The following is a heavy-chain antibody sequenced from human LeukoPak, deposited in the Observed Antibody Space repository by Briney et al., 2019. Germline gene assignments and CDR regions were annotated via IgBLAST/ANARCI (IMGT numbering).Heavy chain of an antibody. V-gene: IGHV3-30*18. CDR2: ISYDGSNT. CDR1: GFTFSTYG. Sequence: GGSLRLSCTGSGFTFSTYGMHWVRQAPGKGLEWVAAISYDGSNTQYAEFVRGRFTISRDNSRNTLYLQMNSLRAEDTAVYYCAKDRQQLVINCLQDWGQGTLVTVSS. D-gene: IGHD3-16*02. J-gene: IGHJ1*01. CDR3: AKDRQQLVINCLQD.